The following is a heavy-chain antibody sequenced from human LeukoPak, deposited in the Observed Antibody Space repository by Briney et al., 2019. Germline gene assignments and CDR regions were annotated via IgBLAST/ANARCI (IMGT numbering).Heavy chain of an antibody. CDR2: IYYSGST. D-gene: IGHD3-22*01. Sequence: SETLSLTCTVSGGSISSSSYYWGWIRQPPGKGLEWIGSIYYSGSTYYNPSLKSRVTISVDTSKNQFSLRLSSVTAADTAVYYCARGRDSRGYQFMGFDSWGQGTPVTVSS. V-gene: IGHV4-39*07. CDR1: GGSISSSSYY. J-gene: IGHJ4*02. CDR3: ARGRDSRGYQFMGFDS.